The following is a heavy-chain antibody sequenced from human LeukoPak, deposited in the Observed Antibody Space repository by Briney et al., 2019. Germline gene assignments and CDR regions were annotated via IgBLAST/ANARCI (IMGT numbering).Heavy chain of an antibody. Sequence: SVKVSCKASGGTFSNYAISWVRQAPRQGLEWMGGIIPIFDTADNAQKFQGRLTITADESTSTAYMELSSLRAEDTAVYYCARGVVTAPQTFDYWGQGTLVTVSS. CDR1: GGTFSNYA. CDR3: ARGVVTAPQTFDY. V-gene: IGHV1-69*13. CDR2: IIPIFDTA. D-gene: IGHD2-21*02. J-gene: IGHJ4*02.